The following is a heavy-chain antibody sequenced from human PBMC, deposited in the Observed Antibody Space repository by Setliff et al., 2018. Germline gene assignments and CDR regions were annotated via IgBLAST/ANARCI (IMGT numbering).Heavy chain of an antibody. J-gene: IGHJ4*02. CDR2: ISNDGSST. V-gene: IGHV3-64D*09. Sequence: PGGSLRLSCSASGFTFSAYTMHWVRQAPGKGLEFVSTISNDGSSTYYADSLKGRFTISRDNSKNTLYLQMSSLRAEDTAVYYCARIYSSGTHYFDYWGRGTLVTVSS. D-gene: IGHD3-10*01. CDR3: ARIYSSGTHYFDY. CDR1: GFTFSAYT.